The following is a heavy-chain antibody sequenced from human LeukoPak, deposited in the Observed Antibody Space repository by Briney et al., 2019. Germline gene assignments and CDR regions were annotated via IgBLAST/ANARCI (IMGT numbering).Heavy chain of an antibody. CDR3: ARGIVGATTSVYFDY. V-gene: IGHV3-53*01. CDR1: GFTVSSNF. CDR2: FYAGGTT. J-gene: IGHJ4*02. Sequence: GGSLRLSCAASGFTVSSNFMYWLRQAPGKGLEWVSVFYAGGTTHHADSVKGRFTISGDNFRNTLYLQMNSLRAEDTAVYYCARGIVGATTSVYFDYWGQGTLVTVSS. D-gene: IGHD1-26*01.